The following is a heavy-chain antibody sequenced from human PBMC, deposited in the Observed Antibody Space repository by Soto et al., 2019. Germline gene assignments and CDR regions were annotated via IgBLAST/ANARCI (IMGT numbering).Heavy chain of an antibody. J-gene: IGHJ6*03. D-gene: IGHD2-15*01. CDR3: ASGKSQMTQDRMGFYYYMDV. V-gene: IGHV1-69*08. Sequence: QVQLVQSGAEVKKPGSSVRISCAASGATFNDYTFTWVRRAPGQGLEWMGRVIPLLDASNYAEKFQERVTITADSSTSTVYMELSGLKSEDSAIYYCASGKSQMTQDRMGFYYYMDVWGKGTTVTVSS. CDR1: GATFNDYT. CDR2: VIPLLDAS.